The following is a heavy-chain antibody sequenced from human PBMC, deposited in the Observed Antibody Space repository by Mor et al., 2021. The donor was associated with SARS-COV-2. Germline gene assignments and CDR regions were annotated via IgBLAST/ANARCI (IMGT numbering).Heavy chain of an antibody. Sequence: GWVNPNSGNTGYSQKFQGRVTMTRSTSISTAYMELSSLRSEDTAVYYCARRSDYYDSSAYYYWGQGTLVAVSS. D-gene: IGHD3-22*01. V-gene: IGHV1-8*01. CDR2: VNPNSGNT. J-gene: IGHJ4*02. CDR3: ARRSDYYDSSAYYY.